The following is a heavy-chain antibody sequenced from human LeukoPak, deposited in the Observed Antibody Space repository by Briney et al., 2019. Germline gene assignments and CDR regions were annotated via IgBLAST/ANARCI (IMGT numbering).Heavy chain of an antibody. J-gene: IGHJ5*02. Sequence: ASVKVSCKASVYSFTSYGIHWVRQAPGQGLEWMGIINPSGGSTSYAQKFQGRVTMTRDTSTSTAYMELSSLRSEDTAVYYCARTLTLPNWFDPWGQGTLVTVSS. V-gene: IGHV1-46*01. CDR3: ARTLTLPNWFDP. D-gene: IGHD2-21*02. CDR1: VYSFTSYG. CDR2: INPSGGST.